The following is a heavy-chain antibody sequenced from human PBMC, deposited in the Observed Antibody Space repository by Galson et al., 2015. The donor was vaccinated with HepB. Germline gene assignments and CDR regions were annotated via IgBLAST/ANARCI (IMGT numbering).Heavy chain of an antibody. J-gene: IGHJ3*02. CDR1: GYIFTDYY. CDR3: ASYFGYHHAFDI. V-gene: IGHV1-46*01. Sequence: SVKVSCKASGYIFTDYYIHWVRQAPGQGLEWMGIINPSGGSTSYAQKFQGRVTMTRDTSTSTVYMELSSLRSEDTAVYYCASYFGYHHAFDIWGQGTMVTVSS. D-gene: IGHD3-10*01. CDR2: INPSGGST.